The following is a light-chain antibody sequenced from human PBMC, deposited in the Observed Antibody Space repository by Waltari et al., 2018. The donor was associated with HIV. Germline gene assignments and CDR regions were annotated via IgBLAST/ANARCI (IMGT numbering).Light chain of an antibody. CDR2: EVN. V-gene: IGLV2-23*02. J-gene: IGLJ1*01. CDR1: SSDVGTYNL. Sequence: QSALTQPASVSGSPGQSLTISCTGTSSDVGTYNLVSWYQHHPGKAPKLMIYEVNKRPSGVSNRFSGSKSVNTASLTISSLQAEDEADYYCCSYAGSSTPYVFGTGTKVTVL. CDR3: CSYAGSSTPYV.